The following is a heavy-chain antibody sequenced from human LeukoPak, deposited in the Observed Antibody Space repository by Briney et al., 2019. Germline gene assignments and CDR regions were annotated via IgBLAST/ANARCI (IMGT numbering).Heavy chain of an antibody. CDR2: INHSGST. CDR3: AGLYYYDSSGYAIDY. D-gene: IGHD3-22*01. J-gene: IGHJ4*02. CDR1: GGSFSVYY. Sequence: SETLSLTCAVFGGSFSVYYWSWIRQPPGKGLEWIGEINHSGSTNYNPSLKSRVTISVDTSKNQFSLKLSSVTAADTAVYYCAGLYYYDSSGYAIDYWGQGTLVTVSS. V-gene: IGHV4-34*01.